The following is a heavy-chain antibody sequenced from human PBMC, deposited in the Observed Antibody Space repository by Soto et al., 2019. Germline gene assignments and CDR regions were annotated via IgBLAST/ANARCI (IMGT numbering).Heavy chain of an antibody. CDR1: GFTFSSYS. V-gene: IGHV3-30-3*01. CDR3: AREEGVYGSGSYGMDV. Sequence: QVQLVESGGGVVQPGRSLRLSCAASGFTFSSYSMHWVRQAPGKGLGWVAVISYDGSDKYYADSVKGRFTISRDNSKNTLYLQMNSLRAEDTAVYYCAREEGVYGSGSYGMDVWGQGTTVTVSS. J-gene: IGHJ6*02. D-gene: IGHD3-10*01. CDR2: ISYDGSDK.